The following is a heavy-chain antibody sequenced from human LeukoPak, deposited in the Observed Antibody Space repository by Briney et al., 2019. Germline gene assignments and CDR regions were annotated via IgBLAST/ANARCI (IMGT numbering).Heavy chain of an antibody. V-gene: IGHV3-7*01. J-gene: IGHJ4*02. CDR1: GFTFSSYW. Sequence: PGGSLRLSCAASGFTFSSYWMSWVRQAPGKGLEWVANIKQDGSEKYYVDSVKGRFTISRDNAKNSLYLQMNSLRAEDTAVYYCARDRYSAAAGTFLYWGQGTLVTVSS. D-gene: IGHD6-13*01. CDR3: ARDRYSAAAGTFLY. CDR2: IKQDGSEK.